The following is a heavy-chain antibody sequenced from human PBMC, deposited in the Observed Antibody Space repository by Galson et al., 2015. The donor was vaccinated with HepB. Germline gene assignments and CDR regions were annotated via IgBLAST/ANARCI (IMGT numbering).Heavy chain of an antibody. Sequence: CAISGDSVSRTSASWHWIRQSPSRGLEWLRRTYYRTKWYDDYEVSVRSRISINPDTSKNQVSLHLNSVTPEDTAVYYCARGEHGNRVSLFDPWGQGILVTVSS. CDR1: GDSVSRTSAS. J-gene: IGHJ5*02. V-gene: IGHV6-1*01. D-gene: IGHD1-14*01. CDR3: ARGEHGNRVSLFDP. CDR2: TYYRTKWYD.